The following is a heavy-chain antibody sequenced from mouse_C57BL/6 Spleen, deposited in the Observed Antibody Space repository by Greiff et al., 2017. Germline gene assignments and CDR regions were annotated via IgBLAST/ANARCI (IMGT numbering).Heavy chain of an antibody. CDR3: ARSGIGYAMDY. J-gene: IGHJ4*01. CDR2: IYPRDGST. CDR1: GYTFTSYD. Sequence: VQLQESGPELVKPGASVKLSCKASGYTFTSYDINWVKQRPGQGLEWIGWIYPRDGSTKYNETFKGKATFTVDTSSITAYMELLSLTSEDSSVYFCARSGIGYAMDYGGQGTSVTVSS. D-gene: IGHD2-14*01. V-gene: IGHV1-85*01.